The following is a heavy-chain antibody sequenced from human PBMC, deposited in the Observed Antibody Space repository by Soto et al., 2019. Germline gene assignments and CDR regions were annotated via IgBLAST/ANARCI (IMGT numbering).Heavy chain of an antibody. D-gene: IGHD5-12*01. CDR2: IIPIFGTA. V-gene: IGHV1-69*13. CDR3: AREIVATPYFDY. CDR1: GGTFSSYA. Sequence: GASVKVSCKASGGTFSSYAISWVRQAPGQGLEWMGGIIPIFGTANYAQKFQGRVTITADESTSTAYMELSSLRSADTAVYYCAREIVATPYFDYWGQGTLVTVSS. J-gene: IGHJ4*02.